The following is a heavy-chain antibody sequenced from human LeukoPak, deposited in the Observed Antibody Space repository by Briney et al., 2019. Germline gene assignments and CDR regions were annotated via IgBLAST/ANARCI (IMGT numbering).Heavy chain of an antibody. CDR2: LSHDGSNK. CDR3: ARGTIFGVVVKGHMDV. Sequence: GGSLRLSCAASGFTFSNYAMHWVRQAPGKGLEWVAVLSHDGSNKYYADSVKGRFTISRDNSKSTLYLQMNSLRAEDTAIYYCARGTIFGVVVKGHMDVWGKGTTVTVSS. V-gene: IGHV3-30*04. D-gene: IGHD3-3*01. CDR1: GFTFSNYA. J-gene: IGHJ6*03.